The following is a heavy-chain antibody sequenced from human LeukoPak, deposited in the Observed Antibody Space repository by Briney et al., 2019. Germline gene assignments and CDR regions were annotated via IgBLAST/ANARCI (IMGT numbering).Heavy chain of an antibody. J-gene: IGHJ3*02. CDR2: ISTTSGYI. Sequence: GGSLRLSCAASGFTFSTYFMNWVHQAPGRGLEWVSSISTTSGYIYYADSVKGRFTISRDNAKNSLYLQMNSLRAEDTAVYYCARDESPRYYDNSDYYPDAFDIWGRGTMVTVSS. CDR1: GFTFSTYF. D-gene: IGHD3-22*01. V-gene: IGHV3-21*01. CDR3: ARDESPRYYDNSDYYPDAFDI.